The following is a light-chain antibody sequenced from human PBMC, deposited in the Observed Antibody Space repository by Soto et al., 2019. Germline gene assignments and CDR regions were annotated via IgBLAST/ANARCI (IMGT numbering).Light chain of an antibody. CDR1: SSNIGGNS. V-gene: IGLV1-51*01. Sequence: QSALTQPPSVSAAPGQKVTISCSGSSSNIGGNSVSWYQQLPGTAPKLLIYDDNKRPSGIPGRFSGSKSGTSATLGITGFQTGDEADYYCGSWDSSLSAYVFGTGTK. J-gene: IGLJ1*01. CDR2: DDN. CDR3: GSWDSSLSAYV.